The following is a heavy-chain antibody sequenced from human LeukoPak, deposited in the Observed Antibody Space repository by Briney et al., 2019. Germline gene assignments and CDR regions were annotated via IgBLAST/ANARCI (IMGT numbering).Heavy chain of an antibody. J-gene: IGHJ6*02. CDR3: AKKIGGAERGWVYCYGMDV. Sequence: GGSLRLSCAASGFTFSRSAMSWVRQAPGKGLEWVSAISSGSGSLFYADSVKGRFTISRDNSKNTLYLQMNSLRAEDTAFYCAKKIGGAERGWVYCYGMDVWGQGTTVTVSS. D-gene: IGHD3-10*01. V-gene: IGHV3-23*01. CDR2: ISSGSGSL. CDR1: GFTFSRSA.